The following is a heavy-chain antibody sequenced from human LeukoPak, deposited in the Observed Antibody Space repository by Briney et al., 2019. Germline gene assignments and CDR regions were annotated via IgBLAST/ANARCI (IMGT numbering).Heavy chain of an antibody. CDR3: ARVTVGATTTNAFDI. CDR1: GGPISSYY. J-gene: IGHJ3*02. Sequence: PSETLSLTCTVSGGPISSYYWSWTRQPPGKGLEWIGYIYYSGSTNYNPSLKSRVTISVDTSKNQFSLKLSSVTAADTAVYYCARVTVGATTTNAFDIWGQGTMVTVSS. D-gene: IGHD1-26*01. CDR2: IYYSGST. V-gene: IGHV4-59*08.